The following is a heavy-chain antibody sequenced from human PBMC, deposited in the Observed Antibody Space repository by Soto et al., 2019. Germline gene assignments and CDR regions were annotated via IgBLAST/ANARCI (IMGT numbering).Heavy chain of an antibody. CDR3: ARAPNYYGSGSYYYNFDY. CDR1: GGTFSSYT. V-gene: IGHV1-69*02. Sequence: SVKVSCKASGGTFSSYTISWVRQATGQGLEWMGRIIPILGIANYAQKFQGRVTITADKSTSTAYMELSSLRSEDTAVYYCARAPNYYGSGSYYYNFDYWGQGTLVTVSS. D-gene: IGHD3-10*01. J-gene: IGHJ4*02. CDR2: IIPILGIA.